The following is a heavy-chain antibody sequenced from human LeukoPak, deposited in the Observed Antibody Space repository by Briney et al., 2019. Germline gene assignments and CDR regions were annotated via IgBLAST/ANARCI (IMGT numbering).Heavy chain of an antibody. J-gene: IGHJ6*03. CDR2: IYYSGST. D-gene: IGHD3-10*01. CDR3: ARVAKHFRGGLSFYFMDV. Sequence: SETLSLTCTVSGGSISSSSYYWGWIRQPPGKGLEWIGSIYYSGSTYYNPSLKSRVTISVDTSKKQFSLRLTSVIAADTAVYYCARVAKHFRGGLSFYFMDVWGIGTTVTISS. CDR1: GGSISSSSYY. V-gene: IGHV4-39*07.